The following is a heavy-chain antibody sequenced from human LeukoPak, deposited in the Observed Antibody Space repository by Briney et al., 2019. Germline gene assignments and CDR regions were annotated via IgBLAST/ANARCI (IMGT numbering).Heavy chain of an antibody. Sequence: QPGRSLRLSCAASGFTFSSYGMHWVRQAPGKGLEWVAVIWYDGSNKYYADSVKGRFTISRDNSKNTLYLQMNSLRAEDTAVYYCARDRYADTAMVDLDYWGQGTLVTVSS. CDR3: ARDRYADTAMVDLDY. D-gene: IGHD5-18*01. V-gene: IGHV3-33*01. CDR1: GFTFSSYG. J-gene: IGHJ4*02. CDR2: IWYDGSNK.